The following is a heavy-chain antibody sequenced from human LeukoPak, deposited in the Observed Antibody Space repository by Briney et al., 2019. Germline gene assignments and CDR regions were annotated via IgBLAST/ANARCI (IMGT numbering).Heavy chain of an antibody. CDR3: ARYQGTALTWGLPFDP. V-gene: IGHV4-39*06. CDR2: IYYSGST. D-gene: IGHD1/OR15-1a*01. Sequence: SETLSLTCTVSGGSISSSSYYWGWIRQPPGKGLEWIGSIYYSGSTYYNPSLKSRVTISVDTSKNQFPLKLSSVTAADTAVYFCARYQGTALTWGLPFDPWGQGTMVTVSS. J-gene: IGHJ5*02. CDR1: GGSISSSSYY.